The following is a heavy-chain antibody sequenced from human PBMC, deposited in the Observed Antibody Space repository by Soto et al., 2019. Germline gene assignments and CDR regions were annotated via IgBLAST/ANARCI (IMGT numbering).Heavy chain of an antibody. CDR3: ARRAVTTHDFWSGYYFDY. V-gene: IGHV4-39*01. CDR1: GGSISSSSYY. D-gene: IGHD3-3*01. J-gene: IGHJ4*02. Sequence: PSETLSLTCTVSGGSISSSSYYWGWIRQPPGKGLEWIGSIYYSGSTYYNPSLKSRVTISVDTSKNQFSLKLSSVTAADTAVYYCARRAVTTHDFWSGYYFDYWGQGTLVTVSS. CDR2: IYYSGST.